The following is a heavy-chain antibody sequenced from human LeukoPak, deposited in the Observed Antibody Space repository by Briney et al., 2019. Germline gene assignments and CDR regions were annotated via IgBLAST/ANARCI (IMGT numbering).Heavy chain of an antibody. CDR2: ISAYNGNT. CDR1: GYTFTSYG. J-gene: IGHJ4*02. CDR3: ARGRGRGTTYYSFAY. Sequence: GASVKVSCKASGYTFTSYGISWVRQAPGQGLEWMGWISAYNGNTNYAQKLQGRVTMTTDTSTSTAYMELRSLTSDDTAVYYCARGRGRGTTYYSFAYWGQGTLVTVSS. V-gene: IGHV1-18*01. D-gene: IGHD2/OR15-2a*01.